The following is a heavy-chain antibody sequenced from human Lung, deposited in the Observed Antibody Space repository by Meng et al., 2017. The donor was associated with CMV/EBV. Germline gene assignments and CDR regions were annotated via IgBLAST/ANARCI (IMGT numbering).Heavy chain of an antibody. CDR3: ASFPPPGKQWLVTDY. D-gene: IGHD6-19*01. Sequence: QVQLAESGPGLVKPSGTLSLTCAGVGGSISSSNWWSWVRQPPGKGLEWIGEIYHSGSTNYNPSLKSRVTISVDKSKNQFSLKLSSVTAADTAVYYCASFPPPGKQWLVTDYWGQGTLVTVSS. CDR2: IYHSGST. V-gene: IGHV4-4*02. CDR1: GGSISSSNW. J-gene: IGHJ4*02.